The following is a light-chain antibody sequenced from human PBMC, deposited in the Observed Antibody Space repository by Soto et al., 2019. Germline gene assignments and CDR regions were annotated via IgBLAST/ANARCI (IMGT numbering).Light chain of an antibody. CDR3: CSYAGSSTGV. CDR1: SSDVGSYNL. Sequence: QSALTQPASVSGSPGQSITISCTGTSSDVGSYNLVSWYQQHPGKAPKLMIYEGSKRPSGVSNRFSGSKSGNTASLTICGLQAEDEADYYCCSYAGSSTGVFGGGTKLTVL. CDR2: EGS. V-gene: IGLV2-23*01. J-gene: IGLJ3*02.